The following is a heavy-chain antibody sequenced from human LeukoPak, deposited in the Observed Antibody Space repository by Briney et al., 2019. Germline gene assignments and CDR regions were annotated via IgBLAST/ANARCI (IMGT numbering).Heavy chain of an antibody. CDR2: INPNSGGT. V-gene: IGHV1-2*02. Sequence: ASVKVSCKASGYTFTGYYMHWVRQAPGQGLEWMGWINPNSGGTNYAQKFQGRVTMTRDTSITTPYMELTRLRSDDTAVYYCARGVPGTYYYYYMDDWGKGTTVTVSS. CDR1: GYTFTGYY. D-gene: IGHD2-2*01. J-gene: IGHJ6*03. CDR3: ARGVPGTYYYYYMDD.